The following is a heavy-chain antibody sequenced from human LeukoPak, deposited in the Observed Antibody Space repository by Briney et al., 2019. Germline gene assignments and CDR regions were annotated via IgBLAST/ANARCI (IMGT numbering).Heavy chain of an antibody. D-gene: IGHD1-7*01. J-gene: IGHJ4*02. CDR2: IYYSGST. Sequence: SETLSLTCAVSGGSINSDDYSWSWIRQPPGKGLEWIGYIYYSGSTYYNPSLKSHVTISVDTSKNQFSLKLSSVTAADTAVYYCARVSSYWTYGYFDYWGQGTLVTVSS. CDR3: ARVSSYWTYGYFDY. CDR1: GGSINSDDYS. V-gene: IGHV4-30-4*07.